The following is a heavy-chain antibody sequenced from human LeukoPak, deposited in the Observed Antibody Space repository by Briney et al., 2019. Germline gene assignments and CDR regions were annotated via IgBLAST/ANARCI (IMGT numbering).Heavy chain of an antibody. D-gene: IGHD2-2*01. CDR3: AISGAYCSSTSCTSGTGWFDP. J-gene: IGHJ5*02. V-gene: IGHV3-30*04. Sequence: PGGSLRLSCAASGFSFSDYAMHWVRQAPGKGLDWVAVISYDGTDTSYADSVKGRFTISRDGSKNTLYLQMNSLRSEDTAVYYCAISGAYCSSTSCTSGTGWFDPWGQGTLVTVSS. CDR1: GFSFSDYA. CDR2: ISYDGTDT.